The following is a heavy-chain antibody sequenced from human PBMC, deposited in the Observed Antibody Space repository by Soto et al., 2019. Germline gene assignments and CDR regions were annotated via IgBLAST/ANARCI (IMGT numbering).Heavy chain of an antibody. Sequence: ASVKVSCKASGYTLSDYYVQWVRQAPGQGLEWMGWINPNSGDPKYAQKFQGRVTMTRDISINTAYMELRWLRSEDTAVYYCTREVGGIAAAGAGNDAFDIWGQGTKVTVSS. D-gene: IGHD6-13*01. CDR1: GYTLSDYY. CDR2: INPNSGDP. J-gene: IGHJ3*02. CDR3: TREVGGIAAAGAGNDAFDI. V-gene: IGHV1-2*02.